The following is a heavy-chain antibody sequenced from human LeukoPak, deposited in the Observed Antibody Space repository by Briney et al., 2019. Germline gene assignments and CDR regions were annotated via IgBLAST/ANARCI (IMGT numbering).Heavy chain of an antibody. V-gene: IGHV3-23*01. CDR1: GFTFSNYG. J-gene: IGHJ6*03. Sequence: GGSLRLSCAASGFTFSNYGMTWVRRAPGKGLEWVSSISGSSATISYADSVKGRFTISRDNSKDTLYLQMNSLRAEDTAVYYCAKGRYCTNGVCSKKPYYYMDVWGKGTTVTVSS. CDR3: AKGRYCTNGVCSKKPYYYMDV. CDR2: ISGSSATI. D-gene: IGHD2-8*01.